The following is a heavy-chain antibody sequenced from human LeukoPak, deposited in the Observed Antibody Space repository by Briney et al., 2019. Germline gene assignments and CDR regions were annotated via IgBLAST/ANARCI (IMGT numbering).Heavy chain of an antibody. CDR2: ISSSSSYI. CDR3: ERDGGRDYDFWSGYSFAEYFQH. V-gene: IGHV3-21*01. CDR1: GVTFSSYS. D-gene: IGHD3-3*01. Sequence: TGGSLRLSCAASGVTFSSYSMNWVRQAPGKGLEWVSSISSSSSYIYYADSVKGRFTISRDNANNSLYLQINSLHAYDTDVYYCERDGGRDYDFWSGYSFAEYFQHWGQGTLVIVSS. J-gene: IGHJ1*01.